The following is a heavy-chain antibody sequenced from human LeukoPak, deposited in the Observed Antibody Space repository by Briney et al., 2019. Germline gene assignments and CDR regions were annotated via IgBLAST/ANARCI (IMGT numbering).Heavy chain of an antibody. CDR3: AKRASGSGTSLYYFDY. D-gene: IGHD3-10*01. CDR1: GFTFSNYA. CDR2: ISGSGAAT. V-gene: IGHV3-23*01. J-gene: IGHJ4*02. Sequence: PGGSLRLSCAASGFTFSNYAMNWVRQAPGKGLEWVSAISGSGAATFNADSVKGRFTISRDNSKNTLYLQMNSLRAEDTAVYYCAKRASGSGTSLYYFDYWGQGTLVTVSS.